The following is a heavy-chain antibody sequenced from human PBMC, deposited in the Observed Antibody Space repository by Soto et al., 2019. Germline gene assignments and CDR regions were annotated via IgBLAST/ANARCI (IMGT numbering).Heavy chain of an antibody. CDR1: GGTFSSYA. CDR3: ARDDMIVPAANHYYGMDV. J-gene: IGHJ6*02. Sequence: GASVKVSCKASGGTFSSYAISWVRQAPGQGLEWMGGIIPIFGTANYAQKFQGRVTITAGESTSTAYMELSSLRSEDTAVYYCARDDMIVPAANHYYGMDVWGQGTTVTVSS. V-gene: IGHV1-69*13. CDR2: IIPIFGTA. D-gene: IGHD2-2*01.